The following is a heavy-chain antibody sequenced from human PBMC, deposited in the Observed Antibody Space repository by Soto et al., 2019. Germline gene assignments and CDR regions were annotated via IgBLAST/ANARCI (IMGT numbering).Heavy chain of an antibody. J-gene: IGHJ4*02. Sequence: ASVKVSRKASGYTFTSYGISWVRQAPGQGLEWMGWISAYNGNTNYAQKLQGRVTMTTDTSTSTAYMELRSLRSDDTAVYYCARDPLDYGDYSPHFDYWGQGTLVTVSS. CDR1: GYTFTSYG. V-gene: IGHV1-18*01. D-gene: IGHD4-17*01. CDR3: ARDPLDYGDYSPHFDY. CDR2: ISAYNGNT.